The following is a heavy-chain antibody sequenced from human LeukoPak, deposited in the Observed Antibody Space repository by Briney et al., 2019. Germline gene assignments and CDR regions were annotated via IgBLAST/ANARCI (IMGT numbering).Heavy chain of an antibody. Sequence: GGSLRLSCAASGFTFSSYAMHWVRQAPGKGLEWVAVISYDGSNKYYADSVKGRFTISRDNSKNTLYLQMNSLRAEDTAVYYCARDLQSSGWYEALDYWGQGTLVTVCS. J-gene: IGHJ4*02. D-gene: IGHD6-19*01. CDR1: GFTFSSYA. V-gene: IGHV3-30-3*01. CDR2: ISYDGSNK. CDR3: ARDLQSSGWYEALDY.